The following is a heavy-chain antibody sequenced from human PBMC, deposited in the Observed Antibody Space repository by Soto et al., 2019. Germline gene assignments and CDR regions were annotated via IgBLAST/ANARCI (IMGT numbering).Heavy chain of an antibody. D-gene: IGHD3-22*01. CDR3: VRDYDSSGFQSDA. J-gene: IGHJ5*02. CDR1: GFTFSSYW. Sequence: EVQLVESGGGLVQPGGSLRLSCAASGFTFSSYWMHWVRQAPGKVPVWVSLIKSDGSGTVYADSVRGRFTVSRDNAKNTLYLQMNSLRAEDTAVYYCVRDYDSSGFQSDAWGQGTLVTVSS. CDR2: IKSDGSGT. V-gene: IGHV3-74*01.